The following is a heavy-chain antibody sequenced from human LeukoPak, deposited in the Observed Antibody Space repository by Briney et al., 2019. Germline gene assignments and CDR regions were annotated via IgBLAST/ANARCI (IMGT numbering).Heavy chain of an antibody. D-gene: IGHD2-15*01. CDR3: ARHVINGGNMDV. Sequence: SETLSLTCTVSGGSISSSSYYWGWLRQPPGKGLEWIGSIYYSGSTYYNPSLKSRVTISVDTSKNQFSLKLSSVTAADTAVYYCARHVINGGNMDVWGKGTTVTVSS. J-gene: IGHJ6*03. CDR2: IYYSGST. V-gene: IGHV4-39*01. CDR1: GGSISSSSYY.